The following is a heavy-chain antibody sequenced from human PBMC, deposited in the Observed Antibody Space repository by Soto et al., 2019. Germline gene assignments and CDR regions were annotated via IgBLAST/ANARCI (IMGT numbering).Heavy chain of an antibody. D-gene: IGHD3-16*02. CDR3: ARAPTYDYVWGSYPLLDY. J-gene: IGHJ4*02. CDR2: LYYSGST. CDR1: GGSISSGDYY. V-gene: IGHV4-30-4*01. Sequence: QVQLQESGPGLVKPSQTLSLTCTVSGGSISSGDYYWNWIRQPPGKGLEWIGYLYYSGSTYYNPSLKSRVTISVDTSKNQFSLKLSSVTAADTAVYYWARAPTYDYVWGSYPLLDYWGQGTLVTVSS.